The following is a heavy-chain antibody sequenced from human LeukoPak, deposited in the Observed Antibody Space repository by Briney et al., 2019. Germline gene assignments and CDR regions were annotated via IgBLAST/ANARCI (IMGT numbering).Heavy chain of an antibody. CDR2: ISSSSSYI. J-gene: IGHJ4*02. V-gene: IGHV3-21*01. Sequence: GGSLRLSCAASGFTFSSYGMHWVRQAPGKGLEWVSSISSSSSYIYYADSVKGRFTISRDNAKNSLYLQMNSLRAEDTAVYYCARGRATIFDYWGQGTLVTVSS. CDR1: GFTFSSYG. CDR3: ARGRATIFDY. D-gene: IGHD1-26*01.